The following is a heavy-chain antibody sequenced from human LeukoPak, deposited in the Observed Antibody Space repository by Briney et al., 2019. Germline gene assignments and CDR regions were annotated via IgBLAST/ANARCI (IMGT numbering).Heavy chain of an antibody. Sequence: GASVKVSCKASGNTFTGYYMHWVRQAPGQGLEWMGRINPNSGGTNYAQKFQGRVTMTRDTSISTAYMELSRLSSDDTAVYYCAGFGVVIQDAFDIWGQGTLVTVSS. D-gene: IGHD3-3*01. CDR1: GNTFTGYY. J-gene: IGHJ3*02. V-gene: IGHV1-2*06. CDR3: AGFGVVIQDAFDI. CDR2: INPNSGGT.